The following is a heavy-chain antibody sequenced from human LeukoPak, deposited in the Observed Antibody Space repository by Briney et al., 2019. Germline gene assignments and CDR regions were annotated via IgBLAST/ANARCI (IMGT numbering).Heavy chain of an antibody. V-gene: IGHV1-69*05. J-gene: IGHJ3*02. CDR2: IIPIFGTA. Sequence: SVKVSCKASGGTFSSYAISWVRQAPGQGLEWMGRIIPIFGTANYAQKVQGRVTITTDESTSTAYMELSSLRSEDTAVYYCARRTPISYDSSGYGDAFDIWGQGTMVTVSS. CDR3: ARRTPISYDSSGYGDAFDI. D-gene: IGHD3-22*01. CDR1: GGTFSSYA.